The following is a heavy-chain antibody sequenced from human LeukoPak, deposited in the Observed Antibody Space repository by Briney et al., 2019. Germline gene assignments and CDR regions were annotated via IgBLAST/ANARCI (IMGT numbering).Heavy chain of an antibody. D-gene: IGHD5-12*01. V-gene: IGHV3-9*01. CDR2: ISWNSDTI. J-gene: IGHJ4*02. CDR3: ATNGGGDSGYGNFDY. CDR1: GFTFDDYA. Sequence: GGSLRLSCAVSGFTFDDYAMHWVRQVPGKGLEWVSGISWNSDTIGLADSVKGRFAISRDNAKNSLYLQMNRLRAEDTALYYCATNGGGDSGYGNFDYWGQGTLVTVSS.